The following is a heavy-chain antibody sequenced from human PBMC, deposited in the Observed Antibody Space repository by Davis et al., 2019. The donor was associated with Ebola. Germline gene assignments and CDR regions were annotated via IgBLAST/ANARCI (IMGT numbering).Heavy chain of an antibody. V-gene: IGHV1-69*06. CDR1: GGTFSSYA. Sequence: SVKVSCKASGGTFSSYAISWVRQAPGQGLEWMGGIIPIFGTANYAQKFQGRVTITADKSTSTAYMELSSLRSEDTAVYYCARYHWNYAVAYNWFDPWGQGTLVTVYS. CDR3: ARYHWNYAVAYNWFDP. D-gene: IGHD1-7*01. J-gene: IGHJ5*02. CDR2: IIPIFGTA.